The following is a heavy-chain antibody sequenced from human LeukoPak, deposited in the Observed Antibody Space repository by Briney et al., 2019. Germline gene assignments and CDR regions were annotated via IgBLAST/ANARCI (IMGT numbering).Heavy chain of an antibody. CDR1: GFTVSSNY. V-gene: IGHV3-66*01. D-gene: IGHD6-19*01. CDR3: ARGSYSSGWLYPVSHCGMAEAGYGMDV. Sequence: PGGSLRLSCAASGFTVSSNYMSWVRQAPGKGLEWVSVIYSGGSTYYADSMKGRFTISRDNSKNTLYLQMNSLRAEDTAVYYCARGSYSSGWLYPVSHCGMAEAGYGMDVWGQGTTVTVSS. J-gene: IGHJ6*02. CDR2: IYSGGST.